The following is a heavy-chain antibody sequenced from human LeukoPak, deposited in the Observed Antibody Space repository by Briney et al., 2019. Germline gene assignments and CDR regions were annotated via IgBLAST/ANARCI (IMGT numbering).Heavy chain of an antibody. Sequence: GGSLRLSCAASGFTVSSNYMSWVRQAPGKGLEWVSVIYSGGSTYYADSVKGRFTISRDNSKNTLYLQMNSLRAEDTAVYYCATGPAYCGGDCYSYYFDYWGQGTLVTVSS. CDR1: GFTVSSNY. CDR3: ATGPAYCGGDCYSYYFDY. V-gene: IGHV3-66*01. CDR2: IYSGGST. J-gene: IGHJ4*02. D-gene: IGHD2-21*02.